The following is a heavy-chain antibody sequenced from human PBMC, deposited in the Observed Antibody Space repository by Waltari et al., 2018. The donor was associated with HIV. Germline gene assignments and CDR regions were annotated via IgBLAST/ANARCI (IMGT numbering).Heavy chain of an antibody. Sequence: EVQLVESGGALVQPGGSLSLSCAASGFPFGRFAMPWVRQTPGKGLEYVSTITSNGRDAYYAESVEGRFTISRDNSKNTLYLQMGSLRAEDVAVYYCARGVYDSTAYRNYFDPWGQGTLVTVSS. CDR1: GFPFGRFA. J-gene: IGHJ5*02. CDR2: ITSNGRDA. CDR3: ARGVYDSTAYRNYFDP. D-gene: IGHD3-22*01. V-gene: IGHV3-64*07.